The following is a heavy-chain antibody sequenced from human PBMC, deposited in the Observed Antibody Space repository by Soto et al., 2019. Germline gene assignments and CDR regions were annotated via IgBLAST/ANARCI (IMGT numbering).Heavy chain of an antibody. V-gene: IGHV3-30-3*01. J-gene: IGHJ6*02. Sequence: QVQLVESGGGVVQPGRSLRLSCAASGFTFSSYAMHWVRQAPGKGLEWVAVISYDGSNKYYADSVKGRFTISRDNSKNTLSLQMNCLRAEDTAVYYGARDRCASAATYYYYGMDVWGQGTTVTVSS. CDR1: GFTFSSYA. D-gene: IGHD2-2*01. CDR2: ISYDGSNK. CDR3: ARDRCASAATYYYYGMDV.